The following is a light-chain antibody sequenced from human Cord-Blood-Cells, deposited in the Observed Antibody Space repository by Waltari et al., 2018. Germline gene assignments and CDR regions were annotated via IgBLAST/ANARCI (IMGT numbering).Light chain of an antibody. CDR1: SSDVGGYNS. CDR3: SSYTSSSTPYV. Sequence: QSALTQPASVSGSPGQSITIPCTGTSSDVGGYNSVSWYQQHPGKAPKLMIYDVSNRPAGVSNRFSGSKSGNTASLTISGLQAEDEAYYYGSSYTSSSTPYVFGTGTKVTVL. V-gene: IGLV2-14*03. J-gene: IGLJ1*01. CDR2: DVS.